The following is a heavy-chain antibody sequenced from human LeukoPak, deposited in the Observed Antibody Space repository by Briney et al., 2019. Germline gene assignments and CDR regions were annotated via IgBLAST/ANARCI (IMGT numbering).Heavy chain of an antibody. CDR3: ARHQHGDFWSGSSPFDY. V-gene: IGHV1-69*05. J-gene: IGHJ4*02. CDR1: GGTFSSYA. Sequence: SVKVSCKASGGTFSSYAISWVRQAPGQGLEWMGGIIPIFGTANYAQKFQGRVTITTDESTSTAYMELSSLRSEDTAVYYCARHQHGDFWSGSSPFDYWDQGTLVTVSS. CDR2: IIPIFGTA. D-gene: IGHD3-3*01.